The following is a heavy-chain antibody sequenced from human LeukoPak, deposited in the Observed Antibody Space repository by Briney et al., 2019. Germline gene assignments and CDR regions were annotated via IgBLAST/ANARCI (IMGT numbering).Heavy chain of an antibody. J-gene: IGHJ5*02. CDR2: IYYSGST. CDR1: GGSISSYY. D-gene: IGHD2-15*01. CDR3: ARIRYCSGGSCS. V-gene: IGHV4-59*12. Sequence: KPSETLSLTCTVSGGSISSYYWSWIRQPPGKGLEWIGYIYYSGSTNYNPSLKSRVTISVDTSKNQFSLKLSSVTAADTAVYYCARIRYCSGGSCSWGQGTLVTVSS.